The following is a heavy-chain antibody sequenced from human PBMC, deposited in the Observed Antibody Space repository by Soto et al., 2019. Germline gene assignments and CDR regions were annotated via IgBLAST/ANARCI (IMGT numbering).Heavy chain of an antibody. CDR1: GGSFSDNY. V-gene: IGHV4-34*01. J-gene: IGHJ4*02. Sequence: PSETLSLTCAVNGGSFSDNYWTWIRQPPGKRPEWIGEINHSGNTNYNLSLKSRVTISVDTSKNQFSLKMSSVTAADTAVYYCAKGRRELGYWGQGTRVTVSS. D-gene: IGHD3-10*01. CDR3: AKGRRELGY. CDR2: INHSGNT.